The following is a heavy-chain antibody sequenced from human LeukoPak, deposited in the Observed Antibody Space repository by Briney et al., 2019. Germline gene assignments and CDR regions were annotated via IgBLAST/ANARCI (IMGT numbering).Heavy chain of an antibody. Sequence: ASVKVSCKASGYTFTGYYMHWVRRAPGQGLEWMGWINPNSGGTNYAQKFQGRVTMTRDPSLSTAYMELSRLRSDDTAVFYCARASTVAGNHRPFDYWGQGTLVTVSS. CDR1: GYTFTGYY. J-gene: IGHJ4*02. V-gene: IGHV1-2*02. CDR3: ARASTVAGNHRPFDY. D-gene: IGHD6-19*01. CDR2: INPNSGGT.